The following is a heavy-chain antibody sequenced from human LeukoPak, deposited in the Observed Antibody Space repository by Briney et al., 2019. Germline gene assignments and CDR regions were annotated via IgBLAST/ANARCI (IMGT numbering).Heavy chain of an antibody. Sequence: GGSLRLSCAASGFTFSSYWMHWVRQVPGKGLVWVARINPGGSSITYADSARGRFTISRDNAKNTLYLQMDSLRAEDTGVYYCARSNQADDYWGQGTLVTVSS. D-gene: IGHD1-14*01. CDR1: GFTFSSYW. V-gene: IGHV3-74*01. CDR2: INPGGSSI. CDR3: ARSNQADDY. J-gene: IGHJ4*02.